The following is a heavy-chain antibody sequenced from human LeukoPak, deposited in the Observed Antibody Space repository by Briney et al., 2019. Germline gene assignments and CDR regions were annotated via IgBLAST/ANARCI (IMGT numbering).Heavy chain of an antibody. CDR1: RGSFSGYY. J-gene: IGHJ5*02. D-gene: IGHD6-13*01. CDR3: ARTGYSSSWYRET. Sequence: PETLSLTCAVYRGSFSGYYLSWVRQPPGKGREWIGEINHSGSTNYNPSLKSRVTISVDTSKNQFSLKLSSVTAADTAVYYCARTGYSSSWYRETWGQGTLVTVSS. V-gene: IGHV4-34*01. CDR2: INHSGST.